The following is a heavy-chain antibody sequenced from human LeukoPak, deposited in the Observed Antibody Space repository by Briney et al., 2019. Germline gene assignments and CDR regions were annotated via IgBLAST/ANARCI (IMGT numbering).Heavy chain of an antibody. V-gene: IGHV3-21*01. Sequence: GGSLRLSCAASGFTFSSYSMNWVRQAPGKGLEWVSSISSSSSYIYYADSVKGRFTISRDNAKNSLYLQMNSLRAGDTAVYYCAREGLRFLPMFDYWGQGTLVTVSS. CDR3: AREGLRFLPMFDY. D-gene: IGHD3-3*01. CDR1: GFTFSSYS. CDR2: ISSSSSYI. J-gene: IGHJ4*02.